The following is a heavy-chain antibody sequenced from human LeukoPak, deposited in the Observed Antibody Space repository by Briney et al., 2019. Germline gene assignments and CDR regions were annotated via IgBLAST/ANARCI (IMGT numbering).Heavy chain of an antibody. CDR3: VREARGYHYTYFDY. J-gene: IGHJ4*02. CDR1: GFTLGGRD. Sequence: GGSLRLSCTASGFTLGGRDMHWVRQTTGDGLEWVAAVSAGHHAFYAGSVKGRFTVSREDAKNSLYLQMNSLRAGDTAVYYCVREARGYHYTYFDYWGQGSLVTVSS. CDR2: VSAGHHA. D-gene: IGHD5-18*01. V-gene: IGHV3-13*01.